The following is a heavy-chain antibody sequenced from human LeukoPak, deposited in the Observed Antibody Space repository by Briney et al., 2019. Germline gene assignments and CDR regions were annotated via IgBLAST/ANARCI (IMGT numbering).Heavy chain of an antibody. CDR1: GYSISSGYY. D-gene: IGHD3-10*01. CDR3: ARIPTFGEFFSSAFDI. J-gene: IGHJ3*02. CDR2: ISYTGST. Sequence: SETLPLTCTVSGYSISSGYYWGWIRQPPGKGLEWLGYISYTGSTNYNPSLKSRITISLDTSKNQFSLKLSSVTAADTAVYYCARIPTFGEFFSSAFDIWGQGTMVTVSS. V-gene: IGHV4-61*05.